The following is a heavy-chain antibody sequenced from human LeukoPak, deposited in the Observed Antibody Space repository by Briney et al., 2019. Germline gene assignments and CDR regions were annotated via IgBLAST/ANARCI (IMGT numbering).Heavy chain of an antibody. V-gene: IGHV4-31*03. CDR1: GGSISSGGYY. D-gene: IGHD3-22*01. J-gene: IGHJ3*02. Sequence: PSETLSLTCTVSGGSISSGGYYWSWICQHPGKGLEWIGYIYYSGSTYYNPSLKSRVTISVDTSKNQFSLKLSSVTAADTAVYYCAREETYYYDSSGYSSAPDAFDIWGQGTMVTVSS. CDR3: AREETYYYDSSGYSSAPDAFDI. CDR2: IYYSGST.